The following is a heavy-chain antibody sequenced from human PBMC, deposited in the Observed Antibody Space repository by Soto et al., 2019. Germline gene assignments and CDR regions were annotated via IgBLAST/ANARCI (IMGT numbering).Heavy chain of an antibody. V-gene: IGHV4-30-4*01. CDR1: GGSISSSSYY. CDR3: ARASGDDAFDI. D-gene: IGHD1-26*01. J-gene: IGHJ3*02. CDR2: VYYSGST. Sequence: PSETLSLTCTVSGGSISSSSYYWSWIRQPPGKGLEWIGYVYYSGSTYYDPSLKSRVTISVDTSKNQFSLKLSSVTAADTAVYYCARASGDDAFDIWGQGTMVTVSS.